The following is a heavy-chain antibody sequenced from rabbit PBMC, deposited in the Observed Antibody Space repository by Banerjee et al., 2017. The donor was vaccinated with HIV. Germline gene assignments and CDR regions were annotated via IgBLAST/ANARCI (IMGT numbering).Heavy chain of an antibody. J-gene: IGHJ6*01. D-gene: IGHD3-1*01. V-gene: IGHV1S40*01. CDR2: IYVGSSGST. CDR3: ARGDIWGMNL. Sequence: QSLEESGGDLVKPGASLKLSCKASGFSFSTSHYMCWVRQAPGKGLEWIACIYVGSSGSTYYASWAKGRFTISKTSSTTVTLQMTSLTAADTATYFCARGDIWGMNLWGPGTLVTVS. CDR1: GFSFSTSHY.